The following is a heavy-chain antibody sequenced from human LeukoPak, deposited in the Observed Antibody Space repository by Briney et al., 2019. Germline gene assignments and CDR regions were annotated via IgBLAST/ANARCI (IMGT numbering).Heavy chain of an antibody. V-gene: IGHV3-21*01. CDR3: ARDVGSGSPMVP. CDR1: GFTFSSYW. D-gene: IGHD3-10*01. CDR2: ISSSSSYI. J-gene: IGHJ5*02. Sequence: GGSLRLSCAASGFTFSSYWMHWVRQAPGKGLEWVSSISSSSSYIYYADSVKGRFTISRDNAKNSLYLQMNSLRAEGTAVYYCARDVGSGSPMVPWGQGTLVTVSS.